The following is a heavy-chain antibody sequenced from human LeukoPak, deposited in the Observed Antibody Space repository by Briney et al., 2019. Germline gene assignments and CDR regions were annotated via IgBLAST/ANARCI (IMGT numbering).Heavy chain of an antibody. D-gene: IGHD4-23*01. CDR2: IYYSGST. Sequence: SETLSITCTVSGGSISSHYWSWIRQPPGKGLEWIGYIYYSGSTNYNPSLKSRVTISVDTSKNQFSLKLSSVTAADTAVYYCARVNDYGGNPGGYYYYYYMDVWGKGTTVTVSS. V-gene: IGHV4-59*11. CDR3: ARVNDYGGNPGGYYYYYYMDV. J-gene: IGHJ6*03. CDR1: GGSISSHY.